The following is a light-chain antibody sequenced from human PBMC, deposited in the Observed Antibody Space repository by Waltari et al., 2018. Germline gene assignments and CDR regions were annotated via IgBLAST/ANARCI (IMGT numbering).Light chain of an antibody. CDR1: SLRRYY. CDR2: GQS. J-gene: IGLJ2*01. CDR3: HSRDSSSTRF. V-gene: IGLV3-19*01. Sequence: SSELTQDPTVSVALGQTVRITCQGDSLRRYYPSCYQQRPRQAHILVFYGQSSRPSGIPYRFSGSISGNTASLTITGAQAEDEADYYCHSRDSSSTRFFGGGTRLTV.